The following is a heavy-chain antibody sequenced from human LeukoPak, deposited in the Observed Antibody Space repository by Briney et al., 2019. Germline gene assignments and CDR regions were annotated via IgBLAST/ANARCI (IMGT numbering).Heavy chain of an antibody. CDR1: GFTFSSYW. D-gene: IGHD6-13*01. V-gene: IGHV3-7*04. CDR3: ARGVSWTFDN. Sequence: GGSLRLSCAASGFTFSSYWMSWVRQAPGKGLEWVANIKQDGSEKYYVDSVKGRFAVFRDNAKNSLSLQMNILRLEDTAVYYWARGVSWTFDNWGRGALVIVSS. CDR2: IKQDGSEK. J-gene: IGHJ4*02.